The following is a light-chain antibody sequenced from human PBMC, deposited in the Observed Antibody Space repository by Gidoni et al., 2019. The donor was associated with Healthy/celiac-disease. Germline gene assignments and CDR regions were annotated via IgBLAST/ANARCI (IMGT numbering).Light chain of an antibody. CDR2: GAS. CDR1: QSVSSSY. V-gene: IGKV3-20*01. Sequence: DIVLTQSPGTLSLSPGARATLSCRASQSVSSSYVAWYQQKPGQAPRLLIYGASSRATGIPDRFSGSGSGTDFTLTISRLEPEDCAVYYFQQYGSSPRTFGQGTKVEIK. CDR3: QQYGSSPRT. J-gene: IGKJ1*01.